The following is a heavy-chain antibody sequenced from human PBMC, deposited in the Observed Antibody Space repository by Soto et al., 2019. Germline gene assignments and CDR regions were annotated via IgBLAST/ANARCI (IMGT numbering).Heavy chain of an antibody. V-gene: IGHV4-39*07. J-gene: IGHJ5*02. CDR2: IYHSGST. CDR1: SGSISSSSYY. CDR3: ARVPGP. Sequence: SETLSLTCTVSSGSISSSSYYWGWIRQPPGKGLGWIGYIYHSGSTYYNPSLKSRVTISVDRSKNQFSLKLSSVTAADTAVYYCARVPGPWGQGTLVTVSS.